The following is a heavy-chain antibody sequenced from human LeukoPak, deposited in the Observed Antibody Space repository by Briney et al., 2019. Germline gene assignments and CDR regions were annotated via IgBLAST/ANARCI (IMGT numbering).Heavy chain of an antibody. CDR3: ARDERYCNGDNHYPDLGY. CDR2: INPNTGAT. J-gene: IGHJ4*02. D-gene: IGHD2-15*01. CDR1: GYTFTGYY. V-gene: IGHV1-2*02. Sequence: GASVKVSCKASGYTFTGYYMFWVRQAPGQGLEWMGWINPNTGATKCGQNFQGRVTLTRDTSIRTTFMELSSLRSDDTAVYYCARDERYCNGDNHYPDLGYWGQGTLVTVSS.